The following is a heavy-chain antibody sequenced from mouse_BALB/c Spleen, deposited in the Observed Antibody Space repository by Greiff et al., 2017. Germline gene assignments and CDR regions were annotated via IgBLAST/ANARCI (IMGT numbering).Heavy chain of an antibody. CDR2: IDPSDSYT. CDR3: AAYGNLFAY. J-gene: IGHJ3*01. CDR1: GYTFTSYW. Sequence: QVHVKQPGAELVKPGASVKLSCKASGYTFTSYWMHWVKQRPGQGLEWIGEIDPSDSYTNYNQKFKGKATLTVDKSSSTAYMQLSSLTSEDSAVYYCAAYGNLFAYWGQGTLVTVSA. V-gene: IGHV1-69*02. D-gene: IGHD2-1*01.